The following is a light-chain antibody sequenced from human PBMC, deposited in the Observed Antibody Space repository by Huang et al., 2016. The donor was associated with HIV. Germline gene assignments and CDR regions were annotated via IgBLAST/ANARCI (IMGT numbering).Light chain of an antibody. V-gene: IGKV3-15*01. CDR3: QQYNNWPPLYT. J-gene: IGKJ2*01. Sequence: EIVMTQSPVTLSVSPGESATLSCRASQSVSNSLAWYQQKPGQAPRLLIYGASTRATGIPGRFSGSGSGTDFTLTISSLQSEDFAVYYCQQYNNWPPLYTFGQGTKLEIK. CDR1: QSVSNS. CDR2: GAS.